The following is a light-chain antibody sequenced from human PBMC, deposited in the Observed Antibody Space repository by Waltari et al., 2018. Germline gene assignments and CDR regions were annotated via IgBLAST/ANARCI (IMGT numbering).Light chain of an antibody. V-gene: IGLV3-21*04. Sequence: SYVLTQPPSMSVAPGKTARITCGGNHIGGKSVQWYQQKPGQAPLLVIYYNSDRPSGIPERFSGSNSENTATLTINRVEAGDEADYYCQAWDSRSDHRVFGGGTKLTVL. CDR3: QAWDSRSDHRV. CDR2: YNS. J-gene: IGLJ3*02. CDR1: HIGGKS.